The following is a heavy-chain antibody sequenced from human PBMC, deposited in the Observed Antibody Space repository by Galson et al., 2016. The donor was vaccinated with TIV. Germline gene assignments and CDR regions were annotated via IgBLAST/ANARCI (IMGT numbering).Heavy chain of an antibody. D-gene: IGHD6-13*01. CDR3: VSSSWYY. Sequence: SVKVSCKVSGYTFTRYATNWVRQVPGHEPEWMGWINTNTGNPTYAEAFTGRIVLSLDTSVSTTFLQINNLRPEDTAVYYCVSSSWYYWGQGTLVTVSS. CDR1: GYTFTRYA. J-gene: IGHJ4*02. V-gene: IGHV7-4-1*02. CDR2: INTNTGNP.